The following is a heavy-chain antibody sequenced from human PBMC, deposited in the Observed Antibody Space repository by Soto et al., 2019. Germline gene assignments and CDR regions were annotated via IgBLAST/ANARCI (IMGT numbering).Heavy chain of an antibody. J-gene: IGHJ6*03. D-gene: IGHD3-10*01. CDR3: AKDLLITETAHLWFGELLFFLSYMDV. CDR2: ISGSGGST. Sequence: GGSLRLSCAASGCTFSSYAMSWVRQATGKGLEWVSAISGSGGSTYYADSVKGRFTISRDNSKNTLYLQMNSLRAEDTAVYYCAKDLLITETAHLWFGELLFFLSYMDVWGKGTTVTVSS. CDR1: GCTFSSYA. V-gene: IGHV3-23*01.